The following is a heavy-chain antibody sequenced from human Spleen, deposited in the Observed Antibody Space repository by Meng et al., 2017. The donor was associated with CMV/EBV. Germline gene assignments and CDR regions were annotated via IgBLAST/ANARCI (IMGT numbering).Heavy chain of an antibody. CDR2: ISSSNNTI. D-gene: IGHD3-3*01. Sequence: GGSLRLSCAASGFTFSSYSINWVRQAPGKGLEWVSYISSSNNTIYYADSVKGRFTISRDNAKNSLYLQMNSLRAEDTAVYYCARDISGYYSFYFDYWGQGTLVTVSS. CDR1: GFTFSSYS. CDR3: ARDISGYYSFYFDY. V-gene: IGHV3-48*04. J-gene: IGHJ4*02.